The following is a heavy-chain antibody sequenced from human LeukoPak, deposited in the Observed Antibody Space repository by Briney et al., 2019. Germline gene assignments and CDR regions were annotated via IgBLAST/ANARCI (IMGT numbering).Heavy chain of an antibody. CDR1: GYTFTSYD. J-gene: IGHJ4*02. Sequence: ASVKVSCKASGYTFTSYDINWVRQATGQGLEWMGWMNPNSGSTGYAQKFQGRVTMTRNTSISTAYMELSSLRSEDTAVYYCAMDYGDQPPGNDYWGQGTLVTVSS. CDR3: AMDYGDQPPGNDY. CDR2: MNPNSGST. D-gene: IGHD4-17*01. V-gene: IGHV1-8*01.